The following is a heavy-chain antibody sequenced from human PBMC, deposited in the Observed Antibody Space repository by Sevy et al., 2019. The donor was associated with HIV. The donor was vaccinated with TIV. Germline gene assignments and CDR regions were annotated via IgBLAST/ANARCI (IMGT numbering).Heavy chain of an antibody. CDR1: GYTFTSYG. Sequence: ASVKVSSKASGYTFTSYGISWVRQAPGQGLEWMGCISAYNGNTNYAQKLQCRVTMTTDTSTSTAYMELRSLRSDDTAVYYCARAAYCSGGSCYPFGFDPWGQGTLVTVSS. CDR3: ARAAYCSGGSCYPFGFDP. CDR2: ISAYNGNT. V-gene: IGHV1-18*01. J-gene: IGHJ5*02. D-gene: IGHD2-15*01.